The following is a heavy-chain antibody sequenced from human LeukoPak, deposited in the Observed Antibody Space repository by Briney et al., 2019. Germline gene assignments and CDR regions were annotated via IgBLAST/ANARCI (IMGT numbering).Heavy chain of an antibody. CDR3: ASGVAATYYFDY. V-gene: IGHV4-39*01. CDR2: IYYSGST. Sequence: SETLSLTCTVSGGSISSSSYYWGWIRQPPGKGLEWIGSIYYSGSTYYNPSLKSRVTISVDTSKNQFSLKLSSVTAADTAVYYCASGVAATYYFDYWGQGTLVTVSS. CDR1: GGSISSSSYY. J-gene: IGHJ4*02. D-gene: IGHD2-15*01.